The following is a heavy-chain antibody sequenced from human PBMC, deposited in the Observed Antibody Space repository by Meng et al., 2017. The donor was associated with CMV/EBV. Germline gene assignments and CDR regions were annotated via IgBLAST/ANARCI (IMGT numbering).Heavy chain of an antibody. D-gene: IGHD6-13*01. CDR3: AKTTAVDTRSYYYYGMDV. Sequence: GESLKISCAASGFTFSSYAMSWVRQAPGKGLEWVSAISGGGGSTYYADSVKGRFTISRDNSKNTLYLQMNSPRAEDTAVYYCAKTTAVDTRSYYYYGMDVWGQGTTVTVSS. J-gene: IGHJ6*02. V-gene: IGHV3-23*01. CDR2: ISGGGGST. CDR1: GFTFSSYA.